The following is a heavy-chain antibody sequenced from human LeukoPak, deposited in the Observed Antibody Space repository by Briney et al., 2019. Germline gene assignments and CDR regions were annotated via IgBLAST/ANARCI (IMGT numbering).Heavy chain of an antibody. CDR2: ISSSGGTT. D-gene: IGHD6-13*01. V-gene: IGHV3-23*01. CDR1: GLTFSSYA. Sequence: GGSPRLSCAASGLTFSSYAMTWVRQAPGKGLEWVSTISSSGGTTHYADSVKGRFTISRDSSKNTLYLQMNSLRAEDTAVYYCANAPVYSSSWYGFYYWGQGTQVTVSS. J-gene: IGHJ4*02. CDR3: ANAPVYSSSWYGFYY.